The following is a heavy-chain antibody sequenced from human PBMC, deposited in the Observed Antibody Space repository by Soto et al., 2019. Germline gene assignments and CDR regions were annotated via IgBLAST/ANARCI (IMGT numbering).Heavy chain of an antibody. CDR3: ARGHIAAAGYNWFDP. D-gene: IGHD6-13*01. CDR2: INSMNDHT. Sequence: ASVKVSCKASGYSFSTHAMHWVRQAPGQGLGWVGWINSMNDHTIYSEKLEGRVTITSDTSATTAYMELSSLTSEDTAVYYCARGHIAAAGYNWFDPWGQGTLVTVSS. V-gene: IGHV1-3*01. CDR1: GYSFSTHA. J-gene: IGHJ5*02.